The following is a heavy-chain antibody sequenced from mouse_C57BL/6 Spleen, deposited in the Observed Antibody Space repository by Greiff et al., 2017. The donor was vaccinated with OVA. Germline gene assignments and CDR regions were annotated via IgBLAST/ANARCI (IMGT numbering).Heavy chain of an antibody. D-gene: IGHD2-3*01. CDR1: GYAFSSSW. V-gene: IGHV1-82*01. CDR3: AKSYDYWYVDV. Sequence: LVESGPELVKPGASVKISCKASGYAFSSSWMNWVKQRPGKGLEWIGRIYPGDGDTNYNGKFKGKATLTADKSSSTAYMQLSSLTSEDSAVYFCAKSYDYWYVDVWGTGTTVTVSS. CDR2: IYPGDGDT. J-gene: IGHJ1*03.